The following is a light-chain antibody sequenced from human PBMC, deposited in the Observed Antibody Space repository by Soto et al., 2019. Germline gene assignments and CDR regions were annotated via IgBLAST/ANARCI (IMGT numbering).Light chain of an antibody. CDR2: KAS. CDR3: QHYNSYSEA. Sequence: DIQMTQSPSTLSGSVGDRSTITCLASQTISSWLAWYQQKPGKAPKLLIYKASTLKSGVPSRFSGSGSGTEFTLTISSLQPDDFATYYCQHYNSYSEAVGPGTKVEIK. V-gene: IGKV1-5*03. CDR1: QTISSW. J-gene: IGKJ1*01.